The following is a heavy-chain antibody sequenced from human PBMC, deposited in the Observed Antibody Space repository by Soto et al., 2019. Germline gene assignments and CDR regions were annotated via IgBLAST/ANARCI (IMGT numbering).Heavy chain of an antibody. V-gene: IGHV1-69*02. D-gene: IGHD3-16*01. J-gene: IGHJ2*01. Sequence: QVQLVQSGAEVKKPGSSVKVSCKASGGTFSSYTISWVRQAPGQGLEWMGRIIPILGIANYAQKFQGRVTITADKSTSTAYMELSSLRSEDTAVYYCARGGEMAPTDSIDFDLWGRGTLVTVSS. CDR1: GGTFSSYT. CDR3: ARGGEMAPTDSIDFDL. CDR2: IIPILGIA.